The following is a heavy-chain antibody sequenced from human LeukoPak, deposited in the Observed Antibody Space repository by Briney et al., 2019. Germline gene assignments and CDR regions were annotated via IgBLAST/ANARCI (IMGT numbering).Heavy chain of an antibody. CDR2: INHSGST. CDR1: GGSFSGYY. D-gene: IGHD3-22*01. J-gene: IGHJ3*02. V-gene: IGHV4-34*01. Sequence: PSETLSLTCAVYGGSFSGYYWSWIRQPPGKGLEWIGEINHSGSTNYNPSLKSRVTISVDTSKNQFSLKPSSVTAADTAVYYCHYDSSGIVDAFDIWGQGTMVTVSS. CDR3: HYDSSGIVDAFDI.